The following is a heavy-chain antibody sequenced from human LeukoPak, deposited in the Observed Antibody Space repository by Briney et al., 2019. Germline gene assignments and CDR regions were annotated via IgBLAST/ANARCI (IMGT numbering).Heavy chain of an antibody. CDR3: ARGGTSGYSSTRHFWEGNYYFDY. CDR2: IIQDGSEK. D-gene: IGHD2-2*01. J-gene: IGHJ4*02. Sequence: GGSLRLSCGASGFTFDDYWMSWVRQAPGRGLEWVANIIQDGSEKYYLDSAKGRFTITRDNARNSLYLQVTSLRAEDTAVYYCARGGTSGYSSTRHFWEGNYYFDYWGQGSLVTVSS. CDR1: GFTFDDYW. V-gene: IGHV3-7*01.